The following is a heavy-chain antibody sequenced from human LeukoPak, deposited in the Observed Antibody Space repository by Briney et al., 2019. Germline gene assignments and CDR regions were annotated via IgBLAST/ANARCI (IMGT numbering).Heavy chain of an antibody. V-gene: IGHV4-39*02. CDR3: ARLPYDILTGYYGTFGY. CDR1: GGSISSSSYY. D-gene: IGHD3-9*01. J-gene: IGHJ4*02. CDR2: IYYSGRT. Sequence: SETLSLTCTISGGSISSSSYYWGWIRQPPGKGLEWIGNIYYSGRTYYNPSLKSRVTISVDTSKNDFSLKLSSVTAADTAVYYCARLPYDILTGYYGTFGYWGQGTLVTVSS.